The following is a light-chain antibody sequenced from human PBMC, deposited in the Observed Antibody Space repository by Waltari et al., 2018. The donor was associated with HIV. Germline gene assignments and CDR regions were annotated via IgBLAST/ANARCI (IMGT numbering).Light chain of an antibody. CDR3: SSFSLTSTLV. V-gene: IGLV2-14*01. J-gene: IGLJ1*01. Sequence: QSALTQPASVSGSPGQSITISCTGTRSDIGDYNFVAWYQQHPDSAPKLIIYEVSDRPSGVSIRFSGSKSGNTASLTISGLQAEDEADYYCSSFSLTSTLVFGTGTKVTVL. CDR2: EVS. CDR1: RSDIGDYNF.